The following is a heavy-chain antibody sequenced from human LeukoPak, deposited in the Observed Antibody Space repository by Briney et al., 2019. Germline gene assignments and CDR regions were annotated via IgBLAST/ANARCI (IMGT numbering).Heavy chain of an antibody. CDR3: ARALQL. V-gene: IGHV6-1*01. D-gene: IGHD5-18*01. CDR2: TYYRSKWYT. J-gene: IGHJ4*02. Sequence: SQTLSLTCAISGDTVSNTRSAWNWIRQSPSRGLEWLGRTYYRSKWYTDYAVSVKSRITINPDTSKNQFSLHLNSVTPEDTAVYYCARALQLWSQGTLVTVSS. CDR1: GDTVSNTRSA.